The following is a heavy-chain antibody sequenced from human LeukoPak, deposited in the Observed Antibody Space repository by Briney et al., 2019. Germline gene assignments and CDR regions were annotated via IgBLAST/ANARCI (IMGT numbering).Heavy chain of an antibody. J-gene: IGHJ6*02. D-gene: IGHD6-13*01. CDR1: GGSISSYY. V-gene: IGHV4-59*01. CDR3: ARMQQLVLGDYYYGMDV. CDR2: IYYSGST. Sequence: SETLSLTCTVSGGSISSYYWSWIRQPPGKGLEWIGYIYYSGSTNYNPSLKSRVTISVDTSKNQFSLKLSSGTAADTAVYYCARMQQLVLGDYYYGMDVWGQGTTVTVSS.